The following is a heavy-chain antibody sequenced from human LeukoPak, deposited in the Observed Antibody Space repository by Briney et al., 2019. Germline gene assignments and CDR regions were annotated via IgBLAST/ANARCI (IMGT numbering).Heavy chain of an antibody. CDR2: IYYSGST. J-gene: IGHJ4*02. CDR3: ARGYYGSGSFGEFWYFDY. V-gene: IGHV4-59*11. Sequence: SETLSLTCTVSGGSISSHYWSWIRQPPGKGLEWIGYIYYSGSTNCNPSLKSRITILVDTSKNQFSLKLSSVTAADTAVYYCARGYYGSGSFGEFWYFDYWGQGTLVTVSS. CDR1: GGSISSHY. D-gene: IGHD3-10*01.